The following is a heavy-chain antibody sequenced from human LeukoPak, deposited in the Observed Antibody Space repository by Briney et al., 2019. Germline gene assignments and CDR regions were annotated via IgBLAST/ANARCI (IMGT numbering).Heavy chain of an antibody. J-gene: IGHJ4*02. D-gene: IGHD5-12*01. CDR3: ARELSGYDPEEGD. Sequence: ASVKVSCTASGYTFTSYYMHWVRQAPGQGLEWMGIINPSGGSTSYAQKFQGRVTMTRDTSTSTVYMELSSLRSEDTAVYYCARELSGYDPEEGDWGQGTLVTVSS. CDR1: GYTFTSYY. V-gene: IGHV1-46*01. CDR2: INPSGGST.